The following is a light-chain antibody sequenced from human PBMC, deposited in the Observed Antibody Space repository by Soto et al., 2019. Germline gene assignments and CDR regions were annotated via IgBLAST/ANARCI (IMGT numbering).Light chain of an antibody. Sequence: EIVFTQSPGTLSFSPGERATLSCRASQSVSSIYLAWYQQKPGQAPRLLIYGASSRATGIPDRFSGSGSGTDFTLTISRLEPEDFAVYYCQQYGSSALTFGGGTKVDIK. V-gene: IGKV3-20*01. CDR1: QSVSSIY. CDR2: GAS. J-gene: IGKJ4*01. CDR3: QQYGSSALT.